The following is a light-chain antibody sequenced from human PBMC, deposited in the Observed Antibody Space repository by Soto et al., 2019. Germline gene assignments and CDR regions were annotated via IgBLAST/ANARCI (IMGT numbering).Light chain of an antibody. CDR3: AAWDDSLNGLV. CDR1: SSNIGNNA. Sequence: QSVLTQPPSVSEAPRQRVTISCSGSSSNIGNNAVNWYQQLPGKAPKLLIYYDDLLPSGVSDRFSGSKSATSASLAISGLQSEDEADYYCAAWDDSLNGLVFGGGTKVTVL. CDR2: YDD. V-gene: IGLV1-36*01. J-gene: IGLJ2*01.